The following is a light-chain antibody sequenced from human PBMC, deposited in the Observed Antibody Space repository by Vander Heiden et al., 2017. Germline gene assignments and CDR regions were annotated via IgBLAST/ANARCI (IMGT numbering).Light chain of an antibody. V-gene: IGLV1-44*01. Sequence: QSVLTQPPSASGTPGQRVTISCSGSSSNIGSNTVNWYQQRPGTAPNLLIYSNNQLPSGVPDRFSGSKSGTSASLAISGLQSEDEADYYCAAWDDSLNGPNWVFGGGTKLTVL. CDR3: AAWDDSLNGPNWV. CDR1: SSNIGSNT. CDR2: SNN. J-gene: IGLJ3*02.